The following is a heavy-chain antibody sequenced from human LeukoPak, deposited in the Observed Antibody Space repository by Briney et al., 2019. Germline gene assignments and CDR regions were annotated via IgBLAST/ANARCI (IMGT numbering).Heavy chain of an antibody. D-gene: IGHD2-15*01. CDR2: IYYSGST. CDR1: GGSISSSSYY. V-gene: IGHV4-39*02. J-gene: IGHJ4*02. CDR3: ARDWEGYCSGGSCLDYFDY. Sequence: PSETLSLTCTVSGGSISSSSYYWGWIRQPPGKGLEWIGSIYYSGSTYYNPSLRSRVTISVDTSKNQFSLKLSSVTAADTAVYYCARDWEGYCSGGSCLDYFDYWGQGTLVTVSS.